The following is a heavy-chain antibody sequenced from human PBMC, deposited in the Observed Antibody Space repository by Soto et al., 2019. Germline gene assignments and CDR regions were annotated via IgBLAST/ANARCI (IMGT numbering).Heavy chain of an antibody. V-gene: IGHV5-51*01. CDR2: IYPGDSDT. CDR3: ARPMPINYDILTGYPLAFDY. Sequence: GESLKISCKGSGYSFTSYWIGWVRQMPGKGLEWMGIIYPGDSDTRYSPSFQGQVTISADKSISTAYLQWSSLKASDTAMYYCARPMPINYDILTGYPLAFDYWGQGTLVTVSS. CDR1: GYSFTSYW. D-gene: IGHD3-9*01. J-gene: IGHJ4*02.